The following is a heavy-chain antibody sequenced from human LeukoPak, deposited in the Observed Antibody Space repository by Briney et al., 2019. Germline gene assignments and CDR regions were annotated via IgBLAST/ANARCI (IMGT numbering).Heavy chain of an antibody. D-gene: IGHD6-13*01. Sequence: PSETLSLTCTVSGGSISSSSYYWGWIRQPPGKGLEWIGSIYYSGSTYYNPSLKSRVTISVDTSKNQFSLKLSSVTAADTAVYYCARWRTAAAGRTYSFDYWGQGTLVTVSS. CDR3: ARWRTAAAGRTYSFDY. J-gene: IGHJ4*02. CDR1: GGSISSSSYY. V-gene: IGHV4-39*01. CDR2: IYYSGST.